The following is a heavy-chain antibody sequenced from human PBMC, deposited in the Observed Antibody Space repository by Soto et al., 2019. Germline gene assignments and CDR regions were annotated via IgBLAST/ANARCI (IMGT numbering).Heavy chain of an antibody. CDR1: GFSLSNARMG. Sequence: QVTLKESGPVLVKPTETLTLTCTVSGFSLSNARMGVSWIRQPPGKALEWLAHIFSNDEKSYSTSLKSRLTISKDTSKSQVVLTMTNMDPVDTATYYCARAAGYDILTGYYDYWGQGTLVTVSS. CDR3: ARAAGYDILTGYYDY. CDR2: IFSNDEK. D-gene: IGHD3-9*01. V-gene: IGHV2-26*01. J-gene: IGHJ4*02.